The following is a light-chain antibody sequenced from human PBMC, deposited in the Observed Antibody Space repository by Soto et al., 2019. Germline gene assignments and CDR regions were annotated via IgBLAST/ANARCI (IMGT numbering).Light chain of an antibody. V-gene: IGKV1-8*01. Sequence: AIQMTQSPSSLSASTGDRVTITCRASQGISSYLAWYQQKPGKAPKVMIYAASTLHSGVPSRFSGGGSGTDCTLTISSLQPEDVATYYCQQVNVYPSTFGGGTKVDIK. J-gene: IGKJ4*01. CDR3: QQVNVYPST. CDR2: AAS. CDR1: QGISSY.